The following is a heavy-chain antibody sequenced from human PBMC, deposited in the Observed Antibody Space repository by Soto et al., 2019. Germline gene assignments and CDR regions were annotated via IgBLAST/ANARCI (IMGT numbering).Heavy chain of an antibody. V-gene: IGHV3-64D*06. J-gene: IGHJ4*02. CDR3: VKQAHGLDGVAFDY. Sequence: GGSLRLSCSASGFIFSESTIYWVRQVPGKGLEAISAVSTSGRSTYYADSVKDRFTISRDNSKNTLFLQMGSLRPEDTAIYYCVKQAHGLDGVAFDYGGQVTQVTVSS. CDR1: GFIFSEST. CDR2: VSTSGRST. D-gene: IGHD2-15*01.